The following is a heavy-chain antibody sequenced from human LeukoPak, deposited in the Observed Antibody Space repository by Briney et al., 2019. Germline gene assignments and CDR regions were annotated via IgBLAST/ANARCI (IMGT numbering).Heavy chain of an antibody. CDR3: AKALSGGIAAPLGY. V-gene: IGHV3-33*06. CDR2: IWYDGSNI. Sequence: GRSLRLSCAASGFTVRSYGMHCVRQAPGKGLDWGAVIWYDGSNIYYAVSVKGRFTIARDNSKNTLYLQMNSLRAADTAVYYCAKALSGGIAAPLGYWGQGTLVTVSS. J-gene: IGHJ4*02. D-gene: IGHD6-13*01. CDR1: GFTVRSYG.